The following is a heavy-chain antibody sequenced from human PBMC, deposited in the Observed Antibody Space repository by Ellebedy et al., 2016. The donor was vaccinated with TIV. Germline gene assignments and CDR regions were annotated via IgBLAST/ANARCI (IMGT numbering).Heavy chain of an antibody. V-gene: IGHV1-46*04. J-gene: IGHJ6*02. CDR3: AREEPYGSGTKDYGMDV. D-gene: IGHD3-10*01. CDR2: INPSGGST. Sequence: AASVKVSCKASGYTFTSYYMHWVRQAPGQGLEWMGIINPSGGSTSHAQKLQGRVTMTRDTSTSTVYMELSSLRSEDTAVYYCAREEPYGSGTKDYGMDVWGQGTTVTVSS. CDR1: GYTFTSYY.